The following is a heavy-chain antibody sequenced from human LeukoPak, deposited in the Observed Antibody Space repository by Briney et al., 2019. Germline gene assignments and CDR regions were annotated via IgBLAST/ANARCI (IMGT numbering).Heavy chain of an antibody. CDR2: IVVGSGNT. D-gene: IGHD4-17*01. J-gene: IGHJ1*01. CDR1: GFTFTSSA. Sequence: GASVKVSCKASGFTFTSSAMQWVRQARGQRLEWIGWIVVGSGNTNYAQKFQGRVTMTRDMSTSTVYMELSSLRSEDTAVYYCARADYGDYFFQHWGQGTLVTVSS. V-gene: IGHV1-58*02. CDR3: ARADYGDYFFQH.